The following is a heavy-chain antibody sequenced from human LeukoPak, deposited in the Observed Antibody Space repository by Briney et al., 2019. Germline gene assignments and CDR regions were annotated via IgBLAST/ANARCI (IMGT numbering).Heavy chain of an antibody. CDR1: GGTFSSYA. Sequence: SVKVSCKASGGTFSSYAISWVRQAPGQGPEWMGGIIPIFGTANYARKFQGRVTITTDESTSTAYMELSSLRSEDTAVYYCARENSGSYYPPAAFDIWGQGTMVTVSS. J-gene: IGHJ3*02. D-gene: IGHD1-26*01. CDR3: ARENSGSYYPPAAFDI. V-gene: IGHV1-69*05. CDR2: IIPIFGTA.